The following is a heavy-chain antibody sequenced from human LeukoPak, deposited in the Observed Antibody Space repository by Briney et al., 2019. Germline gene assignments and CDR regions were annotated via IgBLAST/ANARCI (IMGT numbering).Heavy chain of an antibody. CDR1: GFTFSSYW. Sequence: GGSLRLSCAASGFTFSSYWMSWVRQAPGKGLEWVANIKQDGSEKYYVDSVKGRFTISRDNAKNSLYLQMNSLRAEDTAVYYCARVGYDFWGYYYYYYMDVWGKGTTVTVSS. V-gene: IGHV3-7*01. CDR3: ARVGYDFWGYYYYYYMDV. CDR2: IKQDGSEK. J-gene: IGHJ6*03. D-gene: IGHD3-3*01.